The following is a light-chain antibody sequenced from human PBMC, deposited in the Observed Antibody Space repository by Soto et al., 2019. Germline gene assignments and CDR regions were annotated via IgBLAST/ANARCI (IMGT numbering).Light chain of an antibody. CDR2: GAS. V-gene: IGKV3-15*01. CDR3: RQYNKWPFT. CDR1: QSVSSN. J-gene: IGKJ4*01. Sequence: EIVMTQSPATLSVSPGERATLSCRASQSVSSNLAWYQQKPGQAPRLLIYGASTRATGFPARFSGGGSGTEYIHTISNQESEDFAVYCCRQYNKWPFTFGGGTKVEIK.